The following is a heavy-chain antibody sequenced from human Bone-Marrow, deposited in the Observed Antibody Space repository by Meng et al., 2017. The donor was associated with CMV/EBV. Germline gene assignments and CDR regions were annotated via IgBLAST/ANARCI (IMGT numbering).Heavy chain of an antibody. Sequence: ETLSLTCTVSGGSTSSYYWSWIRQPPGKGLEWVSSISSSSSYIYYADSVKGRFTISRDNAKNSLYLQMNRLRAEDTAVYYCAREEGYCSSTSCYGYYYYYGMDVWGQGTTVTGSS. CDR1: GGSTSSYY. CDR2: ISSSSSYI. J-gene: IGHJ6*02. D-gene: IGHD2-2*01. V-gene: IGHV3-21*01. CDR3: AREEGYCSSTSCYGYYYYYGMDV.